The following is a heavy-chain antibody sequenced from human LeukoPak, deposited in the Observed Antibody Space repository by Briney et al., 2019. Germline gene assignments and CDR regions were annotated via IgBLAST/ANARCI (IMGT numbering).Heavy chain of an antibody. CDR1: GFTFSSYS. CDR3: ARDGIAAAGLLDY. J-gene: IGHJ4*02. CDR2: ISSSSSYI. D-gene: IGHD6-13*01. Sequence: GGSLRLSCAASGFTFSSYSMNWVRQAPGRGLEWVSSISSSSSYIYYADSVKGRFTISRDNAKNSLYPQMNSLRAEDTAVYYCARDGIAAAGLLDYWGQGTLVTVSS. V-gene: IGHV3-21*01.